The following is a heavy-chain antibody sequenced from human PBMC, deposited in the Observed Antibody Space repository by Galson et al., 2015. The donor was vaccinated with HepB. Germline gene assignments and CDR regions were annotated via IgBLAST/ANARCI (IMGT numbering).Heavy chain of an antibody. CDR3: ARLSGISALDY. CDR2: IYYSGST. Sequence: TLSLTCTVSGGSITSGDYYWSWIRQPPGKGLERIGYIYYSGSTYYNPSLKSRVSISSDTSKTQFSLKLTSVTAADTAVYYCARLSGISALDYWGQGTLVTVSS. J-gene: IGHJ4*02. V-gene: IGHV4-30-4*01. CDR1: GGSITSGDYY. D-gene: IGHD6-6*01.